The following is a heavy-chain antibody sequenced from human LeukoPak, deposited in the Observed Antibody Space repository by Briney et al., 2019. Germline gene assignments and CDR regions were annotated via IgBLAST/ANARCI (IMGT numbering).Heavy chain of an antibody. J-gene: IGHJ6*03. D-gene: IGHD3-10*01. V-gene: IGHV4-34*01. CDR1: GGSFSRYS. Sequence: SETLSLTCAVYGGSFSRYSWNWLRQPPGKGLEWIGEINHSGNTNYNPSLKSRVTISVDTSKNQFSLKLSSVTAADTAVYYCARTTTVRGTYYMDVWGKGTTVTISS. CDR2: INHSGNT. CDR3: ARTTTVRGTYYMDV.